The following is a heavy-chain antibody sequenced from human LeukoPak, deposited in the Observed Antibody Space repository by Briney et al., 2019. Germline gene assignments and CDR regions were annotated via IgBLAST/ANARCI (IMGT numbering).Heavy chain of an antibody. D-gene: IGHD3-16*01. CDR3: AKKIAGVYAFNI. Sequence: PGGSLRLSCAASGFTFSRYWMHWVRQAPGKGLMWVSRISPDGSTTLYADSVKGRFTISRDNSKNTLYLQMNSLSAEDTAIYYCAKKIAGVYAFNIWGQGTVVTVSS. V-gene: IGHV3-74*03. J-gene: IGHJ3*02. CDR2: ISPDGSTT. CDR1: GFTFSRYW.